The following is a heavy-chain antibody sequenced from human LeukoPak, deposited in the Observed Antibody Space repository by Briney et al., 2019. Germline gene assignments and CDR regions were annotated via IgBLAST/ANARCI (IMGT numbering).Heavy chain of an antibody. D-gene: IGHD2-2*01. CDR2: ISSSSSYI. V-gene: IGHV3-21*01. CDR1: GFTVSSNY. Sequence: GGSLRLSCAASGFTVSSNYMSWVRQAPGKGLEWVSSISSSSSYIYYADSVKGRFTISRDNAKNSLYLQMNSLRAEDTAVYYCARGSCSSTSCYEWGQGTLVTVSS. J-gene: IGHJ4*02. CDR3: ARGSCSSTSCYE.